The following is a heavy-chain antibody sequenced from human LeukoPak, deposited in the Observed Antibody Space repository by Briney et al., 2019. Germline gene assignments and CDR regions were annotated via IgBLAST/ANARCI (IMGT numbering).Heavy chain of an antibody. Sequence: GGSLRLSCAASGFTFSNYGIHWVRQAPGKGLEWVAVISYDGSNKYYADSVKGRFTISRDNAKNTLYLQMNSLRAEDTAVYYCARGGGYSYGSFDYWGQGTLVTVSP. J-gene: IGHJ4*02. CDR2: ISYDGSNK. D-gene: IGHD5-18*01. CDR3: ARGGGYSYGSFDY. CDR1: GFTFSNYG. V-gene: IGHV3-30*03.